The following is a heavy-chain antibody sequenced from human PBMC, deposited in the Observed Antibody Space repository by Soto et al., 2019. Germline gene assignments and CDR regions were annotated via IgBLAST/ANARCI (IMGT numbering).Heavy chain of an antibody. V-gene: IGHV6-1*01. D-gene: IGHD6-6*01. Sequence: SQTLSLTCAISGDSVSSNSAAWNWIRQSPSRGLEWLGRTYFRSKWYNDYAVSVKSRITINPDTSKNQFSLQLNSVTPEDAAVYYCASGRYAHGYSSWSAFDIWGQGTMVTVSS. J-gene: IGHJ3*02. CDR3: ASGRYAHGYSSWSAFDI. CDR2: TYFRSKWYN. CDR1: GDSVSSNSAA.